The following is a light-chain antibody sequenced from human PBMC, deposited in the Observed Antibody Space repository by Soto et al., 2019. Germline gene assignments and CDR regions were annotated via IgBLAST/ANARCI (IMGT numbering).Light chain of an antibody. CDR2: DAS. V-gene: IGKV3-20*01. CDR1: ESVGKY. Sequence: EIVLTHSPGTLSLSPWERGPLXWTASESVGKYLVWYQQKPGQAPRLLIYDASNRAPGIPDRFSGSGSGTDFTLTISRLEPEDFAVYYCQQYGSSPLITFGQGTRLENK. CDR3: QQYGSSPLIT. J-gene: IGKJ5*01.